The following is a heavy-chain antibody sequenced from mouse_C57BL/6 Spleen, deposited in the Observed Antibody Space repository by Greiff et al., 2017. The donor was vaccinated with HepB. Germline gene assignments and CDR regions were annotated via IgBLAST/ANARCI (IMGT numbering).Heavy chain of an antibody. CDR2: IDPSDSYT. CDR1: GYTFTSYW. J-gene: IGHJ1*03. Sequence: QVQLQQPGAELVRPGTSVKLSCKASGYTFTSYWMHWVKQRPGQGLEWIGVIDPSDSYTNYNQKFKGKATLTVDTSSSTAYMQLSSLTSEDSAVYYCARGRWDFDVWGTGTTVTVSS. CDR3: ARGRWDFDV. V-gene: IGHV1-59*01.